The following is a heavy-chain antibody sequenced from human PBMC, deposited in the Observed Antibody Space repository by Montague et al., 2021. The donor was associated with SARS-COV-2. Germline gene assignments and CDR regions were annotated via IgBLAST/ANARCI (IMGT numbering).Heavy chain of an antibody. CDR3: TSGREGNYNVMDV. CDR1: GDSVSSNSAT. Sequence: CAISGDSVSSNSATWNWVRQSPSRGREWLGRTYYRSKWYNDYAVXVRGRVTINPDTSKNQFSLQLNSVTPEDTAIYYCTSGREGNYNVMDVWGQGTTATVSS. V-gene: IGHV6-1*01. D-gene: IGHD1-1*01. CDR2: TYYRSKWYN. J-gene: IGHJ6*02.